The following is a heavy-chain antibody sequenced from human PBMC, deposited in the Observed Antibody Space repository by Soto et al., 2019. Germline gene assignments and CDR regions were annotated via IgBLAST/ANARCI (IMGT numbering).Heavy chain of an antibody. D-gene: IGHD1-26*01. CDR3: AHRPIVGAAI. J-gene: IGHJ4*02. V-gene: IGHV4-4*02. CDR1: GGSISNSNW. Sequence: QVQLQESGPGLVKPSGTLSLTCAVFGGSISNSNWWTWVRRPPGKGLDWIGEIFHSGSTNYNSSLMGRVTISVDKANNQFSLKLSSVTAADRALYSCAHRPIVGAAIWGQGTLVTVSS. CDR2: IFHSGST.